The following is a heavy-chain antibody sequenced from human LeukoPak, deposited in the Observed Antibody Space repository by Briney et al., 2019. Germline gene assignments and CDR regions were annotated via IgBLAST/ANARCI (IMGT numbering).Heavy chain of an antibody. CDR3: AKSPPSLMVYDYYYYYMDV. V-gene: IGHV3-23*01. J-gene: IGHJ6*03. CDR2: ISGSGGST. Sequence: GGSLRLSCAGSGFTFSSYAMSWVRQAPGKGLEWVSAISGSGGSTYYADSVKGRFTISRDNSKNTLYLQMNSLRAEDTAVYYCAKSPPSLMVYDYYYYYMDVWGKGTTVTVSS. D-gene: IGHD2-8*01. CDR1: GFTFSSYA.